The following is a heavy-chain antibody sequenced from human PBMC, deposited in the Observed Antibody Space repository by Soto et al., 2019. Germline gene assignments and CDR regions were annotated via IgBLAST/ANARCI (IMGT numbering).Heavy chain of an antibody. CDR2: ISSSGSTI. V-gene: IGHV3-11*01. CDR3: ARIWFGELLFDY. D-gene: IGHD3-10*01. Sequence: QVQLVESGGGLVKPGGSMSLSCAASGFTFSDYYMSWIRQAPGTGLEWVSYISSSGSTIYYADSVKGRFTITRDNAKNSLYLQMNSLRAEDTAVYYCARIWFGELLFDYWGQGTLVTVSS. CDR1: GFTFSDYY. J-gene: IGHJ4*02.